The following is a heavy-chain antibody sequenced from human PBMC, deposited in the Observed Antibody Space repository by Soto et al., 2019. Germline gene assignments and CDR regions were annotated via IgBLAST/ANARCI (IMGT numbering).Heavy chain of an antibody. CDR2: ISYDGSNK. J-gene: IGHJ2*01. CDR1: GFTFSSYA. V-gene: IGHV3-30-3*01. Sequence: QVQLVESGGGVVQPGRSLRLSCAASGFTFSSYAMHWVRQAPGKGLEWVAVISYDGSNKYYADSVKGRFTISRDNSKNTLYLQMNSLRAEDTAVYYCAREEVWYFDLWGRGTLVTVSS. CDR3: AREEVWYFDL.